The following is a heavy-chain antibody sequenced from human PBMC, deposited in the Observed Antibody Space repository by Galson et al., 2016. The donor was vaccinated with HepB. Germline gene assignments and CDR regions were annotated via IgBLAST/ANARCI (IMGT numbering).Heavy chain of an antibody. CDR2: ISGNTGKT. V-gene: IGHV1-18*01. Sequence: SVKVSCKASGYTFRNYGISWVRQAPGQGLEWVGWISGNTGKTKSAQKLQDRVTVTIDTSTTTAYMELRSLRSDDTAVYYCARDGIRTVTSLYYWGQGTLVTVSS. D-gene: IGHD4-17*01. J-gene: IGHJ4*02. CDR1: GYTFRNYG. CDR3: ARDGIRTVTSLYY.